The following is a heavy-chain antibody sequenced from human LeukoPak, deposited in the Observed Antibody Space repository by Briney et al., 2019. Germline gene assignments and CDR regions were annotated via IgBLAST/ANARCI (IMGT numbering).Heavy chain of an antibody. CDR2: INPNSRGT. D-gene: IGHD5-24*01. CDR3: ARDNQGGRDGYNWVY. CDR1: GYTFTGYY. V-gene: IGHV1-2*06. Sequence: GASVKVSCKASGYTFTGYYMHWVRQAPGQGREWMGRINPNSRGTNYAQKFQGRVTMTRDTSISTAYMELSRLRSDDTAVYYCARDNQGGRDGYNWVYWGQGTLVTVSS. J-gene: IGHJ4*02.